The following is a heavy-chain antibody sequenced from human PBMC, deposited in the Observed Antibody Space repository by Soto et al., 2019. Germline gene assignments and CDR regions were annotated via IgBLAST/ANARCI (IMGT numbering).Heavy chain of an antibody. V-gene: IGHV1-69*13. CDR2: IIPIFGTA. CDR3: ARDRRARRDYYYGMDV. CDR1: GGTFSSYA. J-gene: IGHJ6*02. Sequence: ASVKVSCKASGGTFSSYAISWVRQAPGQGLEWMGGIIPIFGTANYAQKFQGRVTITADESTSTAYMELSSLRSEDTAVYYCARDRRARRDYYYGMDVWGQGTTVTVS.